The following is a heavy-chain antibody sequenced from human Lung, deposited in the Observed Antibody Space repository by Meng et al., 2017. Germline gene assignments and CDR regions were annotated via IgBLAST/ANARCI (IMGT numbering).Heavy chain of an antibody. CDR1: GYTFTSYG. D-gene: IGHD6-6*01. CDR3: AASTSIAGSPFDY. Sequence: VQLVQAGGEVKKPGASRRVSCKASGYTFTSYGISWVRQAPGQGLEWMGWISAYNGNTNYAQKLQGRVTMTTDTSTSTAYMELRSLRSDDTAVYYCAASTSIAGSPFDYWGQGTLVTVSS. J-gene: IGHJ4*02. V-gene: IGHV1-18*01. CDR2: ISAYNGNT.